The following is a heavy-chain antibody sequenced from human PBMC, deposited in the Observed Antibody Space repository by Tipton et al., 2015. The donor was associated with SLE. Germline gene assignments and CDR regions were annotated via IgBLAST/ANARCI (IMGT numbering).Heavy chain of an antibody. Sequence: SLRLSCATSGFTFSIYAMHWVRQAPGKGLEWVAVISYDGSNKYYADSVKGRFTISRGNSKNTLYLQMNSLRAEDTAVYYCASSLLFSFDYWGQGTLVTVSS. V-gene: IGHV3-30*04. CDR3: ASSLLFSFDY. J-gene: IGHJ4*02. CDR1: GFTFSIYA. D-gene: IGHD2-21*01. CDR2: ISYDGSNK.